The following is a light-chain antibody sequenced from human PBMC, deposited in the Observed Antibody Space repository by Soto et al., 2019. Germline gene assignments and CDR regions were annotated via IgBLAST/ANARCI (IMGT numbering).Light chain of an antibody. CDR2: HAS. CDR3: QQRSNWLT. CDR1: QSVNRN. V-gene: IGKV3-11*01. Sequence: EIVLTQSPATLSLSSGERATLSCRASQSVNRNLAWYQQKPGQPPRLLIYHASNRATGIPARFSGSGSGTDFTLTISSLEPEDFAVYFCQQRSNWLTFGGGTKVDIK. J-gene: IGKJ4*01.